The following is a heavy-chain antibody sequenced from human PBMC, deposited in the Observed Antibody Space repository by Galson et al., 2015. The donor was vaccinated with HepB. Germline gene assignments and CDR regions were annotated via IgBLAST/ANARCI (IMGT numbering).Heavy chain of an antibody. J-gene: IGHJ4*02. CDR2: ISYDGSNK. D-gene: IGHD6-13*01. Sequence: SLRLSCAASGFTFSSYAMHWVRQAPGKGLEWVAVISYDGSNKYYADSVKGRFTISRDNSKNTLYLQMNSLRAEDTAVYYCARAQIAAAGTIDYWGQGTLVTVSS. CDR3: ARAQIAAAGTIDY. V-gene: IGHV3-30-3*01. CDR1: GFTFSSYA.